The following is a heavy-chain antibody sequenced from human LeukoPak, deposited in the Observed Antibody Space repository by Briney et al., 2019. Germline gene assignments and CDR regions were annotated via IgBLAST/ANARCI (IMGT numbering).Heavy chain of an antibody. V-gene: IGHV4-34*01. CDR2: INHSGST. J-gene: IGHJ4*02. CDR1: GGSFSGYY. CDR3: ARGHIVVVTAASAFFDY. Sequence: SETLSLTCAVYGGSFSGYYWSWIRRPPGKGLEWIGEINHSGSTNYNPSLKSRVTISVDTSKNQFSLKLSSVTAADTAVYYCARGHIVVVTAASAFFDYWGQGTLVTVSS. D-gene: IGHD2-21*02.